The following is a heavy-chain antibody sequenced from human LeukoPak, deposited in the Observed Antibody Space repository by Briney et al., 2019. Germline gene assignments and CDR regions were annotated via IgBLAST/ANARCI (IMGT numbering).Heavy chain of an antibody. V-gene: IGHV4-34*01. CDR3: ARGLRLPKGSSWSYYYYGMDV. CDR1: GGSFSGYY. Sequence: SETLSLTCAVYGGSFSGYYWSWIRQPPGKGLEWIGEINHSGSTNYNPSLKSRVTISVDTSKNQFSLKLSSVTAADTAVYYCARGLRLPKGSSWSYYYYGMDVWGQGTTVTVSS. CDR2: INHSGST. J-gene: IGHJ6*02. D-gene: IGHD6-13*01.